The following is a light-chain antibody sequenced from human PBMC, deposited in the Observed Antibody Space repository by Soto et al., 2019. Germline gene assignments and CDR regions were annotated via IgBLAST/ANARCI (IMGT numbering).Light chain of an antibody. CDR1: SSNIGSNH. CDR2: TNY. Sequence: QTVVTQPPSASGTPGQSVTISCAGSSSNIGSNHAYWYQQLPRAAPKLLIYTNYQRPSGVPDRFSGSKSGTSASLAISGLRSEDEADYYCAAWDDNLSCYVFGTGTKLTVL. V-gene: IGLV1-47*02. CDR3: AAWDDNLSCYV. J-gene: IGLJ1*01.